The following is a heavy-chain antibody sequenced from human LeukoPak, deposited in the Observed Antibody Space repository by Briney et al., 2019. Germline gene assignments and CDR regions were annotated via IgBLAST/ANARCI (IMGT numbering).Heavy chain of an antibody. CDR1: GYSFTNYW. CDR2: IYPGDPDT. Sequence: GQSRKISCKASGYSFTNYWFGWVRQMPGKGMEWMGNIYPGDPDTRYSPSFQGRVTTSADKSISTAYLQWSSLKASDTAMYYCARLDRADCSSKRCSRGSGGFDIWGQGTMVTVSS. CDR3: ARLDRADCSSKRCSRGSGGFDI. J-gene: IGHJ3*02. D-gene: IGHD2-2*01. V-gene: IGHV5-51*01.